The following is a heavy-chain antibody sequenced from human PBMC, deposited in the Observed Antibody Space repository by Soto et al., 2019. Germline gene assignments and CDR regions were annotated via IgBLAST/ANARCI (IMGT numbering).Heavy chain of an antibody. V-gene: IGHV3-66*04. J-gene: IGHJ4*02. CDR1: GFTVSSNY. Sequence: EVPLVESGGGLVQPGGSLRLSCAASGFTVSSNYMSWVRQAPGKGLEWVSVIYSGGSTYYADSVKGRYTISRDNSKNTLYLQMNSLRAEDTAVYYCARLKGDYNWGSYPLAYFDYWGQGTLVTVSS. CDR2: IYSGGST. D-gene: IGHD3-16*01. CDR3: ARLKGDYNWGSYPLAYFDY.